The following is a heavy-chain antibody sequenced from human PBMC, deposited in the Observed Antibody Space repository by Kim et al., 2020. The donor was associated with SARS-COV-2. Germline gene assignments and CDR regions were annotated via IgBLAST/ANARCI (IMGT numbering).Heavy chain of an antibody. V-gene: IGHV4-31*02. J-gene: IGHJ4*02. D-gene: IGHD4-17*01. Sequence: LKSRVTIPVDKYKNQFSLKLSSVTAADTAVYYCARSLFTHYGDCVGYFDYWGQGTLVTVSS. CDR3: ARSLFTHYGDCVGYFDY.